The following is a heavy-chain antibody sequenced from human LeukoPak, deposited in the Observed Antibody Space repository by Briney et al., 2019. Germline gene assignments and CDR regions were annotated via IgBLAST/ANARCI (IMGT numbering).Heavy chain of an antibody. J-gene: IGHJ4*02. Sequence: GGSLRLSCAGSGFSFRSYVMNWVRQAPGKGLEWVSGISGSGGSTYYADSAKGRFTISRDNSKKTLYLQMNSLRAEDTAVYFCAALRFGVVITISDADFWGQGTLVTVSS. CDR3: AALRFGVVITISDADF. D-gene: IGHD3-3*01. CDR1: GFSFRSYV. V-gene: IGHV3-23*01. CDR2: ISGSGGST.